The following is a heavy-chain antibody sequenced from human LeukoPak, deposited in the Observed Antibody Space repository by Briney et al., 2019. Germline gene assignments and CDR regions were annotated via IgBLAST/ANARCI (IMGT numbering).Heavy chain of an antibody. CDR2: ISSSGSTI. D-gene: IGHD5-24*01. V-gene: IGHV3-48*04. CDR3: ARDSNQDGYTSNWFDP. J-gene: IGHJ5*02. Sequence: PPGGTLRLSCAASGFTFRNYGMSWVRQAPGKGLEWVSYISSSGSTIYYADSVKGRFTISRDNAKNSLYLQMNSLRAEDTAVYYCARDSNQDGYTSNWFDPWGQGTLVTVSS. CDR1: GFTFRNYG.